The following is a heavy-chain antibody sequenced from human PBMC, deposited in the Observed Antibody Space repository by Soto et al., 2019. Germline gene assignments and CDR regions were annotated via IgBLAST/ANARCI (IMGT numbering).Heavy chain of an antibody. CDR3: ARDVCRGGSCYHYYGMDV. CDR1: GFTFSSYA. D-gene: IGHD2-15*01. V-gene: IGHV3-30-3*01. J-gene: IGHJ6*02. Sequence: QVQLVESGGGVVQPGRSLRLSCAASGFTFSSYAMHWVRQAPGKGLEWVAVISYDGSNKYYADSVKGRFTISRDNSKNTLYLQMNGLRAEDTALYYCARDVCRGGSCYHYYGMDVWGQGTTVTVSS. CDR2: ISYDGSNK.